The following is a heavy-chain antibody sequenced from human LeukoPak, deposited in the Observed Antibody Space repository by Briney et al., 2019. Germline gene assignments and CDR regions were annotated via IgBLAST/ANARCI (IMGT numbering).Heavy chain of an antibody. CDR2: IWYDGSNK. D-gene: IGHD3-3*01. CDR1: GFTFSSYG. J-gene: IGHJ4*02. V-gene: IGHV3-33*01. CDR3: ARGPTYYDFWSGYSTLDF. Sequence: GGSLRLSCAASGFTFSSYGVHWVRQAPGKGLEWVAVIWYDGSNKYYADSVKGRFTISRDNSKNTLCLQMNSLRAEDTAVYCCARGPTYYDFWSGYSTLDFWGQGTLVTVSS.